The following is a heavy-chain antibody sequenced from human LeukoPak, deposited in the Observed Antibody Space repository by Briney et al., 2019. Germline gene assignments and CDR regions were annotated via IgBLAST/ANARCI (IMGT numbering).Heavy chain of an antibody. J-gene: IGHJ4*02. V-gene: IGHV3-33*01. D-gene: IGHD3-9*01. Sequence: PGGSLRLSCAASGFTFSSYGMHWVRQAPGKGLEWVAVIWYDGSNKYYADSVKGRFTISRDNSKNTLYLQMNSLRAEDRAVYYCARTMRPILTGYYSLDYWGQGTLVTVSS. CDR3: ARTMRPILTGYYSLDY. CDR2: IWYDGSNK. CDR1: GFTFSSYG.